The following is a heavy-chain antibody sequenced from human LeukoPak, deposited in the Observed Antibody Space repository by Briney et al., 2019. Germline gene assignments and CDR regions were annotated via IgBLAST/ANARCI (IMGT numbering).Heavy chain of an antibody. CDR3: ARVRGYCSSTNCYFGY. CDR2: IKQDVSEK. V-gene: IGHV3-7*01. Sequence: GGSLRLSCAASGFTFSSYWMSWVRQAPGKGLEWVANIKQDVSEKYYVYSVRGRFTISRDNAKNSMYMQMNSLRAEDTAVYYCARVRGYCSSTNCYFGYWGQGTLVTVSS. CDR1: GFTFSSYW. J-gene: IGHJ4*02. D-gene: IGHD2-2*01.